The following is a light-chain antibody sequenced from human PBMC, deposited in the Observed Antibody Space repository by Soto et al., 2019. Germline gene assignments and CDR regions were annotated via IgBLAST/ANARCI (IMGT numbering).Light chain of an antibody. Sequence: VLTQSLGTVALSPREGDTLYCRSCQTVRNNYLAWYQQKPGQAPRLLVYDASSRATGIPARFSGSGSGTEFTLTISSLQSEDFAVYYCQQYNNWPALTFGGGTKVDI. CDR1: QTVRNN. V-gene: IGKV3-15*01. CDR3: QQYNNWPALT. CDR2: DAS. J-gene: IGKJ4*01.